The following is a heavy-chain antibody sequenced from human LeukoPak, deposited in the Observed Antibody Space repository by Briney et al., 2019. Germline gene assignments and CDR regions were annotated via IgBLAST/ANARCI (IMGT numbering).Heavy chain of an antibody. Sequence: PGGSLRLSCAASGFTFSKYSMNWVRQAPGKGLEWVSYISSSGSTIYYADSVKGRFTISRDNAKNSLYLQMNSLRAEDTAVYYCAKDLFNGDYTNYWGQGTLVTVSS. CDR3: AKDLFNGDYTNY. J-gene: IGHJ4*02. D-gene: IGHD4-17*01. CDR1: GFTFSKYS. CDR2: ISSSGSTI. V-gene: IGHV3-48*04.